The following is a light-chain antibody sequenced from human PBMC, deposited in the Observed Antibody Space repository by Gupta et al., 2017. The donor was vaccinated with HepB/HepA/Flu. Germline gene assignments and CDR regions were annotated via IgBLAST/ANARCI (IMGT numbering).Light chain of an antibody. CDR2: AAS. CDR1: QDIGIA. CDR3: QQYYSYPRT. Sequence: ITCRASQDIGIALAWYQQKPGKAPNPLIHAASTLHSGVPSRFSGSGSWTEFTLTISRLQSEDFATFYCQQYYSYPRTFGQGTKVEVK. J-gene: IGKJ1*01. V-gene: IGKV1-8*01.